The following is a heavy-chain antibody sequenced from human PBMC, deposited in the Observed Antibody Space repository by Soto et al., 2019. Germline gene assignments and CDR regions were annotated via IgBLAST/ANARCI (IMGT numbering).Heavy chain of an antibody. CDR3: ARAQGQQLVRDHWFDP. J-gene: IGHJ5*02. D-gene: IGHD6-13*01. Sequence: GASVKVSCKASGGTFSSYAISWVRESAGQGLEWMGGIIPIFGTANYAQKFQGRVTITADKSTSTAYMELSSLRSEDTAVYYCARAQGQQLVRDHWFDPWGQGTLVTVSS. CDR2: IIPIFGTA. CDR1: GGTFSSYA. V-gene: IGHV1-69*06.